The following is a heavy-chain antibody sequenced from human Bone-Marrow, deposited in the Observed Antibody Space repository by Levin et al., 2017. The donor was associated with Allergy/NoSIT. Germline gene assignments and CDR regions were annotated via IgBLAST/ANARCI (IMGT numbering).Heavy chain of an antibody. V-gene: IGHV3-11*06. Sequence: SCAASGFTFSDYYMSWIRQAPGKGLEWVSDISSSSSYTNYADSVKGRFTISRDNAKNSLYLQMNSLRAEDTAVYYCARVKGIVVVPAGFDPWGQGTLVTVSS. CDR3: ARVKGIVVVPAGFDP. CDR2: ISSSSSYT. D-gene: IGHD2-2*01. CDR1: GFTFSDYY. J-gene: IGHJ5*02.